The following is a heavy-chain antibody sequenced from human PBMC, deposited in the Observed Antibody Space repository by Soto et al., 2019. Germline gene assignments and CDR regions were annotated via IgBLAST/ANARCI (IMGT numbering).Heavy chain of an antibody. Sequence: ASVKVSCKASGYTFTGYYMHWVRQAPGQGLELMGWINPNSGGTNYAQKFQGWVTMTRXXXXXXAXMXLSXXXSDDTAVYYCARVGRTGAFDIWGQGTMVTVSS. CDR3: ARVGRTGAFDI. J-gene: IGHJ3*02. CDR1: GYTFTGYY. V-gene: IGHV1-2*04. CDR2: INPNSGGT. D-gene: IGHD3-9*01.